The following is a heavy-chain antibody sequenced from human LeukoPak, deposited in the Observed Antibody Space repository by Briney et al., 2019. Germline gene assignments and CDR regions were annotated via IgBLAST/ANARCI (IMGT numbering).Heavy chain of an antibody. CDR1: GGSISSYY. J-gene: IGHJ4*02. CDR2: IYYSGST. D-gene: IGHD3-10*01. V-gene: IGHV4-59*08. CDR3: TRGGGGSGSYYEYYFDY. Sequence: PSETLSLTCTVPGGSISSYYWGWIRQPPGKGLEWIGYIYYSGSTNYNPSLKSRVTISVDTSKNQFSLKLSSVTAADTAVYYCTRGGGGSGSYYEYYFDYWGQGTLVTVSS.